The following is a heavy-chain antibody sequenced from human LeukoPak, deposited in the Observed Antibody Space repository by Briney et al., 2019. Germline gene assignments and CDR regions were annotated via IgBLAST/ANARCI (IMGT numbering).Heavy chain of an antibody. CDR1: GFTFSNYG. V-gene: IGHV3-30*18. J-gene: IGHJ4*02. CDR3: AKDTQDFDY. Sequence: GRSLRLSCAASGFTFSNYGMHWVRQAPGKGLEWVAVTSSDGNNKYYAHSVRGRFTISRDNSKNTLYLQMNSLRAEDTAVYYCAKDTQDFDYWGQGTLVTVSS. CDR2: TSSDGNNK.